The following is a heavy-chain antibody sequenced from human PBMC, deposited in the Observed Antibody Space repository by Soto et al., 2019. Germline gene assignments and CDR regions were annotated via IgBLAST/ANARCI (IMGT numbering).Heavy chain of an antibody. CDR3: AVSRDGYSMDV. Sequence: QVQLQESGPGLVKPSQTLSLTCTVSGGSISSDGYYWSWIRQHPGKGLEWIGYIYYSWSTYYPPSLKHRVTISVDTSKDQFSLKLSSVTAADTAVYYCAVSRDGYSMDVWGQGTTVTVSS. D-gene: IGHD2-2*01. CDR1: GGSISSDGYY. J-gene: IGHJ6*02. V-gene: IGHV4-31*03. CDR2: IYYSWST.